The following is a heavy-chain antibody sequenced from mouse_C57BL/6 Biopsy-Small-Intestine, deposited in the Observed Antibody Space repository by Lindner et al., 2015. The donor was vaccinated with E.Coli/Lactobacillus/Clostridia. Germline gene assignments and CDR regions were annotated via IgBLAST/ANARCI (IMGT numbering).Heavy chain of an antibody. CDR1: GYTFTDYW. CDR2: MNPKSGGT. D-gene: IGHD2-3*01. V-gene: IGHV1-84*02. J-gene: IGHJ4*01. CDR3: ARDDAGTSNWEFDY. Sequence: SVKVSCKASGYTFTDYWIQWVRQAPGKGLEWMGWMNPKSGGTQYAPKFQGRVSLTRDTSTSTAYMDLSSLRSDDTAVYSCARDDAGTSNWEFDYWGQGTLVTVSS.